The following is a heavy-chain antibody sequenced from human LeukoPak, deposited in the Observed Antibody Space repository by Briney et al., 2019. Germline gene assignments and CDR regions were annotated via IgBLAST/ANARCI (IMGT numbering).Heavy chain of an antibody. CDR3: ANRIDTTKAHFDS. CDR2: ISSSGGSK. J-gene: IGHJ4*02. D-gene: IGHD1-1*01. V-gene: IGHV3-23*01. CDR1: GFTFNSFD. Sequence: GGSLRLSCVTSGFTFNSFDMNWVRRIPGKGLEWVSAISSSGGSKLYADSVKGRFTMSRDNSKRTVYLQMKNLRAEDTAVYFCANRIDTTKAHFDSWGQGTLVTVSS.